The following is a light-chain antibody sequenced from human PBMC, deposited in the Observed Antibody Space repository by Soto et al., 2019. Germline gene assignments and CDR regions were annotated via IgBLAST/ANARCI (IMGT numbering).Light chain of an antibody. CDR1: QSVSSD. CDR3: QQRRNWPLT. V-gene: IGKV3-11*01. CDR2: DAS. Sequence: IVLTQSPAPLSLSPGERATLSCRASQSVSSDLAWYLQKPGQTPRLLIYDASNRATGIPARFSGSGSGPDFTLTISSLEPEDFAVYYCQQRRNWPLTFGGGTKVEIK. J-gene: IGKJ4*01.